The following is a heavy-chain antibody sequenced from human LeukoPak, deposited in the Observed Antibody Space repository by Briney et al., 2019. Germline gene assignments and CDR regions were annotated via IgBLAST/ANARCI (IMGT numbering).Heavy chain of an antibody. V-gene: IGHV1-2*02. D-gene: IGHD3-10*01. J-gene: IGHJ4*02. CDR3: ARKETGNYFDF. CDR2: LHPNTDVT. CDR1: GYSFTDYY. Sequence: ASVKVSCKTSGYSFTDYYMHWVRPAPGHGLGWMGWLHPNTDVTNTAQTLQGRVTLTRDTAISTVYMELFIQTSDDTAVYYCARKETGNYFDFWGRGTLATVSS.